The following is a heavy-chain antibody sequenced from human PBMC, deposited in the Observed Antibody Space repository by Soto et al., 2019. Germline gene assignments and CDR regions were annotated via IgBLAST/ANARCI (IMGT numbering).Heavy chain of an antibody. Sequence: QVQLVQSGAEVKKPGSSVKVSCKASGGTFSSYTISWVRQAPGQGLEWMGRIIPILGIANYAQKFQGRVTITAEKSTSTADMELSSLRSEDTAVYYCAGNSGSKSAFDYWGQGTLVTVSS. CDR2: IIPILGIA. J-gene: IGHJ4*02. CDR1: GGTFSSYT. V-gene: IGHV1-69*02. D-gene: IGHD1-26*01. CDR3: AGNSGSKSAFDY.